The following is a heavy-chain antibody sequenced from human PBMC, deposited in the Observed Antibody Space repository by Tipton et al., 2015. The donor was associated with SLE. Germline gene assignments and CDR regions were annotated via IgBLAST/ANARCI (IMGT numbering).Heavy chain of an antibody. CDR2: VYSSGNT. J-gene: IGHJ5*02. D-gene: IGHD5-12*01. CDR3: ASEGAGGYNWFDP. Sequence: TLSLTCTVSGASISSGGYQWYWIRQYPGKGLEWIGYVYSSGNTYYNPSPQRRLTISLDTSKNQFSLKLSSVTAADTAVYYCASEGAGGYNWFDPWGQGTLVTVSS. V-gene: IGHV4-31*03. CDR1: GASISSGGYQ.